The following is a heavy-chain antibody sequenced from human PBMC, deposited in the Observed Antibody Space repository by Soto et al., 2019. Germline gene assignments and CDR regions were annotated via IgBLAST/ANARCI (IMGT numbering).Heavy chain of an antibody. V-gene: IGHV1-3*01. CDR3: ASSDLLITSSYVAFFI. Sequence: QVQLVQSGAEVKKPGASVKVSCKASGYTFTSYAMHWVRQAPGQRLEWMGWINAGNGNTKYSQKFQGRVTITRDTSASTAYMEPSSLKSEDTAVYYCASSDLLITSSYVAFFILGQWRMVTFS. D-gene: IGHD3-3*02. CDR2: INAGNGNT. CDR1: GYTFTSYA. J-gene: IGHJ3*02.